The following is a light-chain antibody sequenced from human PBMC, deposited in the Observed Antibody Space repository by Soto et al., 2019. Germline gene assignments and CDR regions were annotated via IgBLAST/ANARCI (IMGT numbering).Light chain of an antibody. CDR3: PSSDATTQV. CDR2: DDN. CDR1: SGSIASNN. Sequence: NFMLTQPHSVSESPGQTVIISCTRSSGSIASNNFQSYQQRPRSSPTTVIYDDNQKPSGVPYRFSASIDSSSNSASLTTSVLATEDDADYCCPSSDATTQVFGGGTKLTVL. J-gene: IGLJ3*02. V-gene: IGLV6-57*01.